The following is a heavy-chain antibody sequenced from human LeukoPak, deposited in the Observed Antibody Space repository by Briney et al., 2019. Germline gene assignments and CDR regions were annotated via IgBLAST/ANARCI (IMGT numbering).Heavy chain of an antibody. J-gene: IGHJ4*02. CDR3: ARDQEGFDY. Sequence: ASVNVSCKTSGYTFTSNYIHWVRQAPGQGLEWMGMIYPRDGSTSYAQKFQGRVTVTRDTSTSTVHMELSGLRSEDTAVYYCARDQEGFDYWGQGTLVTVSS. CDR2: IYPRDGST. CDR1: GYTFTSNY. V-gene: IGHV1-46*01.